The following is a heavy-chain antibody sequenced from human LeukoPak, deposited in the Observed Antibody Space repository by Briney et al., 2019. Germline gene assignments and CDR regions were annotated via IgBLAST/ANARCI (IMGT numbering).Heavy chain of an antibody. D-gene: IGHD1-26*01. CDR3: TRGYSGSYRIDY. J-gene: IGHJ4*02. Sequence: GGSLRLSCAASGFTFSSYWMHWVRQAPGKGLVWVSRISGDGSSTTYADSVKGRFTISRDNAKNALYLQMNSLRAEDTAVYYCTRGYSGSYRIDYWGQGSLVTVSS. CDR1: GFTFSSYW. V-gene: IGHV3-74*01. CDR2: ISGDGSST.